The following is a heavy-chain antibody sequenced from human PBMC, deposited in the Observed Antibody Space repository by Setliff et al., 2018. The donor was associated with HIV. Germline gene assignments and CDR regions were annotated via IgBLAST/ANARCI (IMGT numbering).Heavy chain of an antibody. CDR2: INSGGGGT. V-gene: IGHV1-46*01. D-gene: IGHD3-3*01. CDR3: ATTGLSGYHTGLNYYYYFYMDV. Sequence: ASVKVSCKASGYTFTSYGISWVRQAPGQGLEWMGVINSGGGGTSYAQRFQGRVTMTRDTSTSTVYMELSSLTSEDTAVYYCATTGLSGYHTGLNYYYYFYMDVWGKGTTVTVSS. J-gene: IGHJ6*03. CDR1: GYTFTSYG.